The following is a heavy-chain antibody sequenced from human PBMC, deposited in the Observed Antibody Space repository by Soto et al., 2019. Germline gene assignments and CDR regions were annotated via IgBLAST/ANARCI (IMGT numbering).Heavy chain of an antibody. CDR2: VSDSGGTT. CDR3: VKDWSGNKCPCMDV. CDR1: GFSFSTYA. J-gene: IGHJ6*02. D-gene: IGHD3-3*01. V-gene: IGHV3-23*01. Sequence: GGSLRLSCAASGFSFSTYAMSWVRQAPGEGLEWVSTVSDSGGTTYYADSVRGRFTISRDNSKNTLFLQMNSLRADDTAIYYCVKDWSGNKCPCMDVWGQGATVTVSS.